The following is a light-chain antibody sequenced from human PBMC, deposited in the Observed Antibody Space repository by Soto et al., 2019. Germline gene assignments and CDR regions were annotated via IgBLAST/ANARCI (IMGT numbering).Light chain of an antibody. Sequence: QSVLTQPPSASGTPGQTVTISCSGSGSNIGENAVNWYQHLPGTAPQLLIYSNALRPSGVPHRFSGSKAGTAGSLAISGLQSEDEAPYYCAAWDDSLKAMLFGGGTKVTVL. CDR3: AAWDDSLKAML. CDR1: GSNIGENA. J-gene: IGLJ3*02. CDR2: SNA. V-gene: IGLV1-44*01.